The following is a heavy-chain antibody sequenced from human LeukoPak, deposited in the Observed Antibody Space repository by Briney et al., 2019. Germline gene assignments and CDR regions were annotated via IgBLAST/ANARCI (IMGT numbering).Heavy chain of an antibody. CDR3: ATRGGFFYSH. V-gene: IGHV3-33*01. J-gene: IGHJ4*02. Sequence: GTSLRLSCAASGFSFSTYGMHWVRQAPGKGLEWVAAAQGDGRLQYYADSVKGRFTISKDISKSTLYVQMNSLRAEDTAVYYCATRGGFFYSHWGPRTLCTVSS. D-gene: IGHD3-22*01. CDR2: AQGDGRLQ. CDR1: GFSFSTYG.